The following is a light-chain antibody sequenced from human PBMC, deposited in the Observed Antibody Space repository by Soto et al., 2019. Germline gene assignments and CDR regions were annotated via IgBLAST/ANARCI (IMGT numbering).Light chain of an antibody. CDR3: TSYTGSSTLVV. CDR1: SSDVGGYKY. J-gene: IGLJ2*01. Sequence: QSVLTQPASVSGSPGQSITISCTGTSSDVGGYKYVSWYQHHPGKAPKVMIYEVSNRPSGVSNRFSGSKSGNTASLTISGLQAEDEADYYCTSYTGSSTLVVFGGGTKVTVL. CDR2: EVS. V-gene: IGLV2-14*01.